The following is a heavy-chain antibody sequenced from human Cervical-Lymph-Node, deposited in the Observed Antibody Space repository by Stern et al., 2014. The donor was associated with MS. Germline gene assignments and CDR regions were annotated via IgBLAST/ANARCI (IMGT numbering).Heavy chain of an antibody. Sequence: QLQLQESGPGLVKPSGTLSLTCAISGGSIISSNWWSWVRQPPGKGLEWIGDIYHSGSTNYNPSLKSRVTRSVDRSKNQFSLKLNSVTAADTAVYYCARDYDDSGFWGQGTLVTVSS. CDR1: GGSIISSNW. D-gene: IGHD3-22*01. CDR3: ARDYDDSGF. V-gene: IGHV4-4*02. J-gene: IGHJ4*02. CDR2: IYHSGST.